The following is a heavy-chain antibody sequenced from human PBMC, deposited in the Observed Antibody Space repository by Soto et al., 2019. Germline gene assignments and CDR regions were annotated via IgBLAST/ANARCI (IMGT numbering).Heavy chain of an antibody. CDR3: ARPGIDTSVYYATHNYGMAL. Sequence: QVQLVQSGAQVKKPGSSVRVSCRASGGTVSDYAINWVRQAPGQGLEWVGGIVPLFERTEYAQSLQGRVTITADKFKTLFYRELNSLISEDTAVYSCARPGIDTSVYYATHNYGMALWAPGTTVIVSS. J-gene: IGHJ6*02. CDR2: IVPLFERT. V-gene: IGHV1-69*06. CDR1: GGTVSDYA. D-gene: IGHD3-16*01.